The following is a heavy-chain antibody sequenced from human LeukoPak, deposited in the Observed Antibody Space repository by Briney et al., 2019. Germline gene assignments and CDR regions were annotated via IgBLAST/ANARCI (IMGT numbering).Heavy chain of an antibody. D-gene: IGHD1-26*01. J-gene: IGHJ4*02. Sequence: GGSLRLSCAASGFTFSNYAMNWVRQAPGKGLEWVSAISGSGGNTYYADSVKGRFTISRDNSKNTLYLQMNSLRAEDTAIYYCAKEKSIVGASAFDYWGQGTLVTVSS. CDR2: ISGSGGNT. V-gene: IGHV3-23*01. CDR1: GFTFSNYA. CDR3: AKEKSIVGASAFDY.